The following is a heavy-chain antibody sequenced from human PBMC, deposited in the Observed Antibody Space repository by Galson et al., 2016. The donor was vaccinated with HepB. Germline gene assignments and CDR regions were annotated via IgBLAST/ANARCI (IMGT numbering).Heavy chain of an antibody. J-gene: IGHJ1*01. CDR3: ARVGYATSWTPEYFHH. D-gene: IGHD2-2*01. V-gene: IGHV4-4*02. CDR1: GGSISSSYW. Sequence: TLSLTCAVSGGSISSSYWWSWVRQPPGKGLEWIGNIYHNGRTNYNPSLKSRVTISVDKSQNQFSLKLSSVTAADTAMYYCARVGYATSWTPEYFHHWGQGTLVTVSS. CDR2: IYHNGRT.